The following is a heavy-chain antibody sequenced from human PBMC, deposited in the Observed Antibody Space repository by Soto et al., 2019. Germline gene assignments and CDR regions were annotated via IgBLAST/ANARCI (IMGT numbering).Heavy chain of an antibody. D-gene: IGHD1-1*01. V-gene: IGHV1-69*06. CDR3: ARDGRWGGVPAGFDY. CDR1: GGTFSSYA. J-gene: IGHJ4*02. CDR2: IIPIFGTA. Sequence: QVQLVQSGAEVKKPGSSVKVSCKASGGTFSSYAISWVRQAPGQGLEWMGGIIPIFGTANYAQRFQGRVTITADKSTSTAYMELSSLRSEDTAVYYCARDGRWGGVPAGFDYWGQGTLVTVSS.